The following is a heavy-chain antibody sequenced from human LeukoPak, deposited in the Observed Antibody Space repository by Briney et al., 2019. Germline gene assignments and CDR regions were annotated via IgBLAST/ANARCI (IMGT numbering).Heavy chain of an antibody. D-gene: IGHD1-1*01. CDR1: GGSISSGGYY. J-gene: IGHJ6*02. Sequence: SGTLSLTCTVSGGSISSGGYYWSWIRQHPGKGLEWIGYIYYSGSTYYNPSLKSRVTISVDTSKNQSSLKLSSVTAADTAVYYCARWNDYYYYGMDVWGQGNTVTVSS. CDR2: IYYSGST. CDR3: ARWNDYYYYGMDV. V-gene: IGHV4-31*03.